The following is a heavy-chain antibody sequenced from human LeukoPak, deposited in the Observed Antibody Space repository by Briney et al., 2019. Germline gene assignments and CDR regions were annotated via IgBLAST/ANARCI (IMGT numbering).Heavy chain of an antibody. J-gene: IGHJ6*02. CDR3: ARARGGYSYGYHAYYYYGMDV. CDR2: ISYDGSNK. D-gene: IGHD5-18*01. Sequence: GGSLRLSCAASGFTFSSYAMHWVRHAPGKGLEGVAVISYDGSNKYYADSVKGRFTISRDNSKNTLYLQMNSLRAEDTAVYYCARARGGYSYGYHAYYYYGMDVWGQGTTVTVSS. V-gene: IGHV3-30-3*01. CDR1: GFTFSSYA.